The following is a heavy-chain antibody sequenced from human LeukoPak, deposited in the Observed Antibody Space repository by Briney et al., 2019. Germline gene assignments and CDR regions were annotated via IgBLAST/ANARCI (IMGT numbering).Heavy chain of an antibody. Sequence: ASVKVSCKASGGTFSSYAISWVRQAPGQGLEWMGGIIPIFGTANYAQKFQGRVTMTEDTSTDTAYMELSSLRSEDTAVYYCATTVQPSGWYDKEFYFDYWGQGTLITVSS. CDR2: IIPIFGTA. D-gene: IGHD6-19*01. V-gene: IGHV1-69*06. CDR1: GGTFSSYA. J-gene: IGHJ4*02. CDR3: ATTVQPSGWYDKEFYFDY.